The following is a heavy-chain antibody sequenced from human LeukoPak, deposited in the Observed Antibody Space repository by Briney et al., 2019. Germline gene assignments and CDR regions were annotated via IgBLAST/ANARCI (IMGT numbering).Heavy chain of an antibody. CDR2: IYSSGTT. J-gene: IGHJ4*02. CDR3: GRRPAVDGPIDN. D-gene: IGHD3/OR15-3a*01. V-gene: IGHV4-59*01. Sequence: PSATLSLTCIVSGGSLHRSFWTWVRQHPGEGMQWIGRIYSSGTTDYSPSLKSRLTTSIDTSMNQFSLRLASVTAADTAVYYCGRRPAVDGPIDNWGQGILVAVSS. CDR1: GGSLHRSF.